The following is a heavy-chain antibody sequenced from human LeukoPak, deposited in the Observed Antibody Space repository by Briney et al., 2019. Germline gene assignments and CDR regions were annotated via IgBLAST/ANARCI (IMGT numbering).Heavy chain of an antibody. V-gene: IGHV1-18*01. D-gene: IGHD1-26*01. CDR2: ISAYNGNT. CDR1: GYTFTSYG. J-gene: IGHJ1*01. CDR3: ARDPIGELLTPEYFQH. Sequence: ASVKVSCKASGYTFTSYGISWVRQAPGQGLEWMGWISAYNGNTNYAQKLQSRVTMTTDTSTSTAYMELRSLRSDDTAVYYCARDPIGELLTPEYFQHWGQGTLVTVSS.